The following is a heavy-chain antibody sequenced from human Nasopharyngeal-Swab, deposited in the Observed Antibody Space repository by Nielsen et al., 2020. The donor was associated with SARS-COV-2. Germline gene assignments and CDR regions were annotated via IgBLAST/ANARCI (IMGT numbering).Heavy chain of an antibody. J-gene: IGHJ4*02. V-gene: IGHV3-30-3*01. Sequence: WIRQPPGKGLEWVAVISYDGSNKYYADSVKGRFTISRDNSKNTPYLQMNSLRAEDTAVYYCARDLSYYDSSGYPGDYWGQGTLVTVSS. D-gene: IGHD3-22*01. CDR3: ARDLSYYDSSGYPGDY. CDR2: ISYDGSNK.